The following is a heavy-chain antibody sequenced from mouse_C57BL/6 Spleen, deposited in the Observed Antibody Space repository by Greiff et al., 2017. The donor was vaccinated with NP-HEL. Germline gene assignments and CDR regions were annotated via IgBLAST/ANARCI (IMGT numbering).Heavy chain of an antibody. D-gene: IGHD1-1*01. CDR2: FYPGSGSI. CDR3: ARHEDCTYYGSRYYAMDY. J-gene: IGHJ4*01. CDR1: GYTFTEYT. Sequence: QVHVKQSGAELVKPGASVKLSCKASGYTFTEYTIHWVKQRSGQGLEWIGWFYPGSGSIKYNEKFKDKATLTADKSSSTVYMELSRLTSEDSAVYFCARHEDCTYYGSRYYAMDYWGQGTSVTVSS. V-gene: IGHV1-62-2*01.